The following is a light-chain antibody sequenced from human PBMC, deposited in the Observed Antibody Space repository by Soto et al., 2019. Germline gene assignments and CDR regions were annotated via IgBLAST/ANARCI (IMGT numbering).Light chain of an antibody. CDR1: RSDIGGYNY. V-gene: IGLV2-14*01. J-gene: IGLJ1*01. Sequence: QSALSQPASVSGSPGQSLAISCTGTRSDIGGYNYVSWFQQHPGKAPKLMIFEVSNRPPGVSHRFSGSKSANTASLTISGLQAEDEAYYYCSSYTNSSTLYVFGTGTKVTVL. CDR2: EVS. CDR3: SSYTNSSTLYV.